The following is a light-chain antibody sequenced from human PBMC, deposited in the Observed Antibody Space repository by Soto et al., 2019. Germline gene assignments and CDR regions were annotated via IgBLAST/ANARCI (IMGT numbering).Light chain of an antibody. V-gene: IGLV1-47*01. CDR3: EAWDDSLSGHV. CDR1: RSNIGNNY. CDR2: RNT. J-gene: IGLJ1*01. Sequence: LTQPPSASGTPGPTVTISCSGSRSNIGNNYVCWYQQLPGAAPKLLIYRNTQRPSGVPDRFSGSKSGTAASLAISGLRSEDEADYFCEAWDDSLSGHVFGTGTKVTVL.